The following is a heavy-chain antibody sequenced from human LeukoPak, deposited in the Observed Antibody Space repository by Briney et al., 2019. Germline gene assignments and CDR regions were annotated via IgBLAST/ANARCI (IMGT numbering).Heavy chain of an antibody. J-gene: IGHJ4*02. CDR1: GGSISSSSYY. Sequence: SETLSLTCTVSGGSISSSSYYWGWIRQPPGKGLEWIGSIYYSGSTYYNPSLKSRVTISVDTSKNQFSLKLSSVTAADTAVYYCARDRRNDYGDYVGVYFDYWGQGTLVTVSS. CDR3: ARDRRNDYGDYVGVYFDY. V-gene: IGHV4-39*07. CDR2: IYYSGST. D-gene: IGHD4-17*01.